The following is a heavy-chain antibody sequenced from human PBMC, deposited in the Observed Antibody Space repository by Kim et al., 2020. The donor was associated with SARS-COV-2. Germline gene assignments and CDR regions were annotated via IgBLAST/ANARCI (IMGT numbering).Heavy chain of an antibody. CDR1: GFTFSNAW. Sequence: GGSLRLSCAASGFTFSNAWMSWVRQAPRKGLEWVGRIKSKTDGGTTDYAAPVKGRFTISRDDSKNTLYLQMNSLKTEDTAVYYCTTDAEGKQWLFYYYYYGMDVWGQGTTVTVSS. D-gene: IGHD6-19*01. CDR3: TTDAEGKQWLFYYYYYGMDV. J-gene: IGHJ6*02. CDR2: IKSKTDGGTT. V-gene: IGHV3-15*01.